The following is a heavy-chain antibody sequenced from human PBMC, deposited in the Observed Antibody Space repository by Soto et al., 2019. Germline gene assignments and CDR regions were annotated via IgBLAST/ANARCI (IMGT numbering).Heavy chain of an antibody. CDR1: GYSFTSYW. D-gene: IGHD3-9*01. CDR2: IYPGDSDT. V-gene: IGHV5-51*01. Sequence: GESLKISCKGSGYSFTSYWIGWVRQMPGKGLEWMGIIYPGDSDTRYSPSFQGQVTISADKSISTAYLQWSSLKASDTAMYYCARRDDILTGYSNWFDPWGQGTLVTVSS. CDR3: ARRDDILTGYSNWFDP. J-gene: IGHJ5*02.